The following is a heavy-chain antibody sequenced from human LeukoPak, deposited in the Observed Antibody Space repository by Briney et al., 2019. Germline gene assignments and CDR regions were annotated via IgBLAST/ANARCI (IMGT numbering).Heavy chain of an antibody. V-gene: IGHV1-8*01. Sequence: ASVKVSCKASGYTFTSYDINWVRQATGQGLEWMGWMNPNSGNTGYAQKFQGRVTMTRNTSISTAYMELSSLRSEDTAVYYCARPYYDSSGYYYDYFDYWGQGTLVTVSS. CDR3: ARPYYDSSGYYYDYFDY. CDR1: GYTFTSYD. D-gene: IGHD3-22*01. CDR2: MNPNSGNT. J-gene: IGHJ4*02.